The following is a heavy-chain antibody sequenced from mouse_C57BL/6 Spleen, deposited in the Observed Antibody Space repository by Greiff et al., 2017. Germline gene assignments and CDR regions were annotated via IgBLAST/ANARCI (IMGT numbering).Heavy chain of an antibody. J-gene: IGHJ3*01. CDR1: GYTFTEYT. CDR2: FYPGSGSI. D-gene: IGHD1-1*01. CDR3: ARHEEARYYYGSSRFAY. V-gene: IGHV1-62-2*01. Sequence: VQLHQSGAELVKPGASVKLSCKASGYTFTEYTIHWVKQRSGQGLEWIGWFYPGSGSIKYNEKFKDKATLTADKSSSTVYMELSRLTSEDSAVYFCARHEEARYYYGSSRFAYWGQGTLVTVSA.